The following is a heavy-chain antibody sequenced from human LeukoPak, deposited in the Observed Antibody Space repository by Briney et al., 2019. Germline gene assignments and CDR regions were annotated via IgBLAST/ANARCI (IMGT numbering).Heavy chain of an antibody. CDR1: GYTFTSYY. D-gene: IGHD3-3*02. CDR2: INPSGGGT. Sequence: ASVKVSCKASGYTFTSYYIQWVRQAPGQGLEWMGMINPSGGGTSYAQNFQGRVTMTRDTSTRTVYMELSSLRSEDTAVYYCARDFNYYYHLGYYFDFWGQGTLVTVSS. V-gene: IGHV1-46*01. J-gene: IGHJ4*02. CDR3: ARDFNYYYHLGYYFDF.